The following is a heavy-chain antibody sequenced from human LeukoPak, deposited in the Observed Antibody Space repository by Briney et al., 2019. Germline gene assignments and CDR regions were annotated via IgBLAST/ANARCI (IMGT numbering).Heavy chain of an antibody. CDR2: ISTSGGRT. CDR3: AKRGVVIRVILVGFHKEAYYFDS. CDR1: GFTFNIYA. D-gene: IGHD3-22*01. Sequence: GGSLRLSCEGSGFTFNIYAMTWVRQAPGKGLEWVSAISTSGGRTYYADSVKGRFTISRDSPKNTLYLQMNSLRAEDTAVYFCAKRGVVIRVILVGFHKEAYYFDSWGQGALVTVSS. J-gene: IGHJ4*02. V-gene: IGHV3-23*01.